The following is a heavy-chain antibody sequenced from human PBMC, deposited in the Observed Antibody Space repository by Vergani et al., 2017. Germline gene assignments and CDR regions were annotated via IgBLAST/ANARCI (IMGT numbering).Heavy chain of an antibody. D-gene: IGHD3-16*01. V-gene: IGHV3-7*01. J-gene: IGHJ4*02. CDR1: GFTFSRCW. CDR2: IKQDGSEK. CDR3: TRDRLDDSYAYFDY. Sequence: EVQLVESGGGLVQPGGSLRLSCAASGFTFSRCWMSWVRQAPGKGLEWVANIKQDGSEKYYVDSVKGRFTISRDNAKNSLYLQMNSLRAEDTAVYYCTRDRLDDSYAYFDYWGQGTLVTVSP.